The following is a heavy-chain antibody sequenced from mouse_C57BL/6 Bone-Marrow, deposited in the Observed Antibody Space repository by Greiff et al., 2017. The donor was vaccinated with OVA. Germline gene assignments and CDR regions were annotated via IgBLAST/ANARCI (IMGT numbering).Heavy chain of an antibody. CDR3: PTYRY. J-gene: IGHJ2*01. CDR2: IDPENGDT. V-gene: IGHV14-4*01. Sequence: SGAELVRPGASVKLSCTASGFNIKDDYMHWVKERPEQGLEWIGWIDPENGDTEYASKCQGKATITADTTSKTVYLHLSSLTSEDTAVYSCPTYRYWGQGTTLTVSS. CDR1: GFNIKDDY.